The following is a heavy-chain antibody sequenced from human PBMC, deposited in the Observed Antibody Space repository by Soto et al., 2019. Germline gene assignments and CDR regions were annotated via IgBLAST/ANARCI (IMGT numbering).Heavy chain of an antibody. CDR2: IYYGGST. J-gene: IGHJ6*02. CDR3: ARDAGLRFLGGAYYYYGMDV. CDR1: GGSISSYY. Sequence: ETLSLTCTVSGGSISSYYWSWIRQPPGKGLEWIGYIYYGGSTNYNPSLKSRVTISVDTSKNQFSLKLSSVTAADTAVYYCARDAGLRFLGGAYYYYGMDVWGQGTTVTVS. D-gene: IGHD3-3*01. V-gene: IGHV4-59*01.